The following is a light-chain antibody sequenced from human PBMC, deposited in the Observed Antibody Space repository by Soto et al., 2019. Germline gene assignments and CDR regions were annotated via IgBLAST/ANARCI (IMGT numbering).Light chain of an antibody. Sequence: EIVLKQSPGTLSLSPGERATLSCRASQSVSSSSLAWYQQKPGQAPRLLIYGASSRATGIPDRFSGSGSGTDFTLTISRLEPEDFAVYYCQQYGSSLRTFGQGTKVEIK. J-gene: IGKJ1*01. CDR2: GAS. CDR3: QQYGSSLRT. CDR1: QSVSSSS. V-gene: IGKV3-20*01.